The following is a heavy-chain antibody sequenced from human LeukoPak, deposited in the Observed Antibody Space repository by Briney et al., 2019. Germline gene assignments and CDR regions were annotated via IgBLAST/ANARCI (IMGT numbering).Heavy chain of an antibody. CDR2: ISAYNGNT. J-gene: IGHJ3*02. Sequence: ASVKVSCKASGYTFTSYGISWVRQAPGQGLEWMGWISAYNGNTNYAQKLQGRVTMTTDTSTSTAYMELRSLRSDDTAVYYCARDRYYYDILTGYSGPDAFDIWGQGTMVTVSS. D-gene: IGHD3-9*01. V-gene: IGHV1-18*01. CDR1: GYTFTSYG. CDR3: ARDRYYYDILTGYSGPDAFDI.